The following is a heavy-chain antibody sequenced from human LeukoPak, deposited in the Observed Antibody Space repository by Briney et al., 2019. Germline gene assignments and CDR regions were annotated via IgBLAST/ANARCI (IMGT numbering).Heavy chain of an antibody. CDR2: IYHSGNT. D-gene: IGHD6-19*01. V-gene: IGHV4-4*09. Sequence: PSETLSLTCTVSGASMSSNYWSWIRQPPGKGLEWIGYIYHSGNTNYSPSLESRVTMSVDESKNQFSLRVHFVSAADTAVYYCASTRRAAVAGRFDSWGQGTLVTVSS. J-gene: IGHJ4*02. CDR3: ASTRRAAVAGRFDS. CDR1: GASMSSNY.